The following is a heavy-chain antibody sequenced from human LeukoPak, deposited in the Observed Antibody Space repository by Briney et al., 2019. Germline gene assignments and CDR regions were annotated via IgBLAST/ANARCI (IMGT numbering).Heavy chain of an antibody. CDR3: ARRDGGQQPYDY. CDR2: ISGSGGST. V-gene: IGHV3-23*01. J-gene: IGHJ4*02. CDR1: GFTFSSYA. Sequence: GGSLRLSCAASGFTFSSYAMSWVRQAPGKGLEWVSAISGSGGSTSYAQKFQGRVTMTRDTSTSTVYMELSSLRSEDTAVYYCARRDGGQQPYDYWGQGTLVTVSS. D-gene: IGHD6-13*01.